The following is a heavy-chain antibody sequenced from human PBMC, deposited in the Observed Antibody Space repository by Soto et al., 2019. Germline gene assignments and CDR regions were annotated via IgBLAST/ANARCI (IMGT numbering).Heavy chain of an antibody. D-gene: IGHD2-2*01. J-gene: IGHJ4*02. Sequence: PGGSLRLSCAASGFTFSSYAMHWVRQAPGKGLEWVAVISYDGSNKYYADSVKGRFTISRDNSKNTLYLQMNSLRAEDTAVYYCARDSTRTPVFDYWGQGTLVTVSS. V-gene: IGHV3-30-3*01. CDR1: GFTFSSYA. CDR3: ARDSTRTPVFDY. CDR2: ISYDGSNK.